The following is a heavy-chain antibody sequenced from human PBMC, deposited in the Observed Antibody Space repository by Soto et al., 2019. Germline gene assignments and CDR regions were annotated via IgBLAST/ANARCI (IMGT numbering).Heavy chain of an antibody. V-gene: IGHV3-7*01. CDR2: IKQDGSTK. Sequence: EVQLVESGGGLVQPGGSLRLSCAASGFTFSNYYMAWVRQAPGKGLEWVANIKQDGSTKNYVDSVKGRFTISRDNAKNSLYLPMNSLRVEDTAVYFCARDVTGSLDSWVQGTLVTVSS. CDR1: GFTFSNYY. J-gene: IGHJ4*02. D-gene: IGHD1-26*01. CDR3: ARDVTGSLDS.